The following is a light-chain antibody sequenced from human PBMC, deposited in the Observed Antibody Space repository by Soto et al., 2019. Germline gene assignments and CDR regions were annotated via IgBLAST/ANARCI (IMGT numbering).Light chain of an antibody. Sequence: EIVLTQSPGTLSLSPGERATLSCRASQTVSSTYLAWYQQKPGQAPRLLMYGASSRATGIPDRFTGSGSGTDFTLTISRLEPEDFAVYYCQQYGSSPPRTFGQGTKVE. J-gene: IGKJ1*01. CDR1: QTVSSTY. CDR3: QQYGSSPPRT. CDR2: GAS. V-gene: IGKV3-20*01.